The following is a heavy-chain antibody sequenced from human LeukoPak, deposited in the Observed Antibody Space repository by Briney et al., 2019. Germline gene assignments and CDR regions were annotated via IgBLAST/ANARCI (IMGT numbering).Heavy chain of an antibody. D-gene: IGHD6-19*01. J-gene: IGHJ1*01. CDR1: GYTFTDYY. CDR2: IHPNSGGT. CDR3: ARLAAVPG. Sequence: GASVKVSCKASGYTFTDYYLHWVRQAPGQGLEWMGWIHPNSGGTNYAQKFQGRVAMTRDTSISTAYMELSSLRSDDMAVYYCARLAAVPGWGQGTLVTVSS. V-gene: IGHV1-2*02.